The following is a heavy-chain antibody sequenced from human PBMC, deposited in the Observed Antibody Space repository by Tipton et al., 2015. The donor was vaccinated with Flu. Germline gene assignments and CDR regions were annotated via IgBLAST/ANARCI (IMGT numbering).Heavy chain of an antibody. D-gene: IGHD5-24*01. Sequence: TLSLTCTVSGGSISSGADYLSWIRQHPGKGLEWIGYIYYSGSTYYNPSLKSRTTISVDTSKKQFSLKLTSVTAADTAVYYCARDKGYNWNYYYGMDVWGQGTTVTVSS. CDR2: IYYSGST. J-gene: IGHJ6*02. CDR1: GGSISSGADY. CDR3: ARDKGYNWNYYYGMDV. V-gene: IGHV4-31*03.